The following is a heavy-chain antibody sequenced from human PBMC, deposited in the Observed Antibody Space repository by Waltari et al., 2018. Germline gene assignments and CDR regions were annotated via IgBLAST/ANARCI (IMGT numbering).Heavy chain of an antibody. V-gene: IGHV4-39*01. CDR3: ARRDTALLFDY. J-gene: IGHJ4*02. CDR1: GGSISSSSYY. CDR2: IYYGGST. D-gene: IGHD5-18*01. Sequence: QLQLQESGPGLVKPSETLSLTCTVSGGSISSSSYYWGWIRQPPGKGLEWIGSIYYGGSTYYNPSLKSRVTISVDTSKNQFSLKLSSVTAADTAVYYCARRDTALLFDYWGQGTLVTVSS.